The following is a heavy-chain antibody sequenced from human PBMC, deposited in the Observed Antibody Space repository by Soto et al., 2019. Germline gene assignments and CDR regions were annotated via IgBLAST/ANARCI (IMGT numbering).Heavy chain of an antibody. CDR3: ARYYGSGNDQYHYYMDV. Sequence: SETLSLTCTVSGGSISSYYWSWIRQPPGKGLEWIGYIYYSGSTNYNPSLKSRVTISVDTSKNQFSLKLSSVTAADTAVYYCARYYGSGNDQYHYYMDVWGKGTTVPVSS. D-gene: IGHD3-10*01. CDR1: GGSISSYY. J-gene: IGHJ6*03. V-gene: IGHV4-59*08. CDR2: IYYSGST.